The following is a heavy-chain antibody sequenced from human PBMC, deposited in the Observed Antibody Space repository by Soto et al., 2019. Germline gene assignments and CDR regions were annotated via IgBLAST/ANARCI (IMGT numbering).Heavy chain of an antibody. J-gene: IGHJ4*02. Sequence: QVQVVESGGGVVQPGRSLRLSCTASGFSFSDYVMPWVRQPPGKGREWVAVIWSHGRDIFYEVSVQGRFSIARDNFKNPRYLPLNSLRVEDTAVYYCAREQGGKSGNFIFDNWGQGTLVTVSA. CDR3: AREQGGKSGNFIFDN. D-gene: IGHD1-26*01. CDR2: IWSHGRDI. CDR1: GFSFSDYV. V-gene: IGHV3-33*01.